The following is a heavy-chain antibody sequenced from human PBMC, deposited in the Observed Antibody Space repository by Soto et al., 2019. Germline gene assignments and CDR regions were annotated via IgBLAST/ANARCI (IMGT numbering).Heavy chain of an antibody. Sequence: EVQLVESGGGLVKPGGSLRLSCAASGFTFSRYTIDWVRQAPGKGLEWVSSISSSSSYMYYADSVKGRFTISRDNAKNSLYLQMNSLRAEDTAVYYCAREGGAGFSAYDYFDYWGQGALVTVSS. V-gene: IGHV3-21*06. D-gene: IGHD5-12*01. CDR3: AREGGAGFSAYDYFDY. J-gene: IGHJ4*02. CDR1: GFTFSRYT. CDR2: ISSSSSYM.